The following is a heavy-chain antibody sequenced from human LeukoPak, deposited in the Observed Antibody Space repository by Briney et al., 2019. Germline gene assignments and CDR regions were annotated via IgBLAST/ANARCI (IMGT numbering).Heavy chain of an antibody. Sequence: SETLSLTCAVSGGSISSGGYSWSWIRQPPGKGLEWIGEINHSGSTNYNPSLKSRVTISVDTSKNQFSLKLSSVTAADTAVYYCARISDSGSYYWGQGTLVTVSS. V-gene: IGHV4-34*01. CDR1: GGSISSGGYS. CDR2: INHSGST. J-gene: IGHJ4*02. CDR3: ARISDSGSYY. D-gene: IGHD1-26*01.